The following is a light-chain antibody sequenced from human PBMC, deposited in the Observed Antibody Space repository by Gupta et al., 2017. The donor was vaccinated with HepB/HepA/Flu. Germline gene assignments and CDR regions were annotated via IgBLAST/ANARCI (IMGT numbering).Light chain of an antibody. CDR2: GVS. J-gene: IGKJ3*01. V-gene: IGKV3-20*01. CDR1: QTVTTNY. CDR3: QQYVRAPPGFT. Sequence: ETVLTQSPGTLPLSPGDTATLSCRASQTVTTNYLAWYQQKPGQAPRLLIYGVSNRATGIPDRFSGSGSGTDFTLTIRRVEAEDFVVYYCQQYVRAPPGFTFGPGTKVEIK.